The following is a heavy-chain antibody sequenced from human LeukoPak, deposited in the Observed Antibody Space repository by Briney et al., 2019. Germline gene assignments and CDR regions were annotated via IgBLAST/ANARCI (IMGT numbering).Heavy chain of an antibody. CDR2: INPNSGVS. CDR3: ARGGNWKEKAFDI. J-gene: IGHJ3*02. V-gene: IGHV1-2*02. Sequence: GASVKVSCKTSGYFFTGYYMQWVRQAPGQGLEWMGWINPNSGVSNYAQKFQGRVTMTTDTSISTAYMELSRLRSDDTAVYYCARGGNWKEKAFDIWGQGTMLTVSS. CDR1: GYFFTGYY. D-gene: IGHD1-20*01.